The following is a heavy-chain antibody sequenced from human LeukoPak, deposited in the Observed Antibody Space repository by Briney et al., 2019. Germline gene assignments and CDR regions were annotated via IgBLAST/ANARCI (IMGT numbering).Heavy chain of an antibody. V-gene: IGHV3-48*03. Sequence: GGSLRLSCAASGFTVSRNYMNWVRQAPGKGLEWVSYISSSGSTIYYADSVKGRFTISRDNAKNSLYLQMNSLRAEDTAVYYCAARGYYYDSSGYYYVLPDYWGQGTLVTVSS. CDR1: GFTVSRNY. D-gene: IGHD3-22*01. CDR2: ISSSGSTI. J-gene: IGHJ4*02. CDR3: AARGYYYDSSGYYYVLPDY.